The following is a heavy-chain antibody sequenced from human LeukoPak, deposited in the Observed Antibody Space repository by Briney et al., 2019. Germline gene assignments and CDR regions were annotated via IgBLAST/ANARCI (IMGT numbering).Heavy chain of an antibody. J-gene: IGHJ4*02. CDR1: GGSFSGYY. D-gene: IGHD3-9*01. V-gene: IGHV4-34*01. CDR2: INHSGST. Sequence: SETLSLTCAVYGGSFSGYYWSWIRQPPGKGLEWIGEINHSGSTNYNPSLKSRVTISVDTSKNQFSLKLSSVTAADTAVYYCARVAGGYFDWLRLYYFDYWGQGTLVTVSS. CDR3: ARVAGGYFDWLRLYYFDY.